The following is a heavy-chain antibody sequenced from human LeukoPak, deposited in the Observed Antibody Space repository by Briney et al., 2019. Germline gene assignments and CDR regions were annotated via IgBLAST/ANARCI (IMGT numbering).Heavy chain of an antibody. CDR2: INHSGST. Sequence: SETLSLTCAVYGGSFSGYYWSWIRQPPGKGLEWIGEINHSGSTNYNPSLKSRVTISVVTSKNQFSLKLSSVTAADTAVYYCARGERWLQLYDYWGQGTLVTVSS. CDR1: GGSFSGYY. J-gene: IGHJ4*02. D-gene: IGHD5-24*01. CDR3: ARGERWLQLYDY. V-gene: IGHV4-34*01.